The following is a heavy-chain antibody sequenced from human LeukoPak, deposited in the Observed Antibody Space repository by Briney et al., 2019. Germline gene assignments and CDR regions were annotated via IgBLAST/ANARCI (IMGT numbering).Heavy chain of an antibody. V-gene: IGHV1-24*01. CDR3: ATRTPYHYDSSGYRAFDI. Sequence: ASVKVSRKVSGYSHTASSMHWVRQAPGKGLEWMGGFDPEDGETMYAQKFQGRVTMTEDTSTDTAYMKLSSLRSEDTAVYYCATRTPYHYDSSGYRAFDIWGQGTMVTVSS. J-gene: IGHJ3*02. CDR2: FDPEDGET. D-gene: IGHD3-22*01. CDR1: GYSHTASS.